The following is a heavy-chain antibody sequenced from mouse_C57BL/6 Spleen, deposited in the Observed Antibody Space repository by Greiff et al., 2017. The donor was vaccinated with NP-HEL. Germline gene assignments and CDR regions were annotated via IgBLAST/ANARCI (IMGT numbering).Heavy chain of an antibody. V-gene: IGHV1-69*01. Sequence: VQLQQPGAELVMPGASVKLSCKASGYTFTSYWMHWVKQRPGQGLEWIGEIDPSDSYTNYNQKFKGKSTLTVDKSSSTAYMQLSSLTSEDSAVYYCARANWDVLFDYWGQGTTLTVSS. CDR2: IDPSDSYT. CDR3: ARANWDVLFDY. J-gene: IGHJ2*01. CDR1: GYTFTSYW. D-gene: IGHD4-1*01.